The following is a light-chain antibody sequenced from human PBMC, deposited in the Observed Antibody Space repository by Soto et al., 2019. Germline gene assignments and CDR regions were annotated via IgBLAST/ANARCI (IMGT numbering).Light chain of an antibody. V-gene: IGKV1-6*01. CDR3: LQDYSFPFT. Sequence: AIQMTQSPSSLSASVGDRVTITCRASQGIKNDLGWYQQRPGKGPKLLIYAASSLQSGVPSRFSGSGSGTDFTLTISSLQPEDVATYYCLQDYSFPFTFGQGTKLEIK. CDR2: AAS. CDR1: QGIKND. J-gene: IGKJ2*01.